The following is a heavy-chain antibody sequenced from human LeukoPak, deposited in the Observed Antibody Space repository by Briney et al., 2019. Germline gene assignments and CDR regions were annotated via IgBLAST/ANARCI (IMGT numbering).Heavy chain of an antibody. Sequence: GGSLRLSCAASGFTVSSCYMSWVRQAPGKGLEWVPVLYSDGTTYYRDSVKGRFTISRDNSKNTLYLQMDNLRVEDAAVYYCARATYDSNGYTANHDSWGQGTLVTVSS. CDR1: GFTVSSCY. J-gene: IGHJ4*02. CDR3: ARATYDSNGYTANHDS. CDR2: LYSDGTT. D-gene: IGHD3-22*01. V-gene: IGHV3-53*01.